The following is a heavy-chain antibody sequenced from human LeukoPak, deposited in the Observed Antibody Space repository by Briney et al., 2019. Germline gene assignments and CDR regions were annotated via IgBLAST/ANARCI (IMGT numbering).Heavy chain of an antibody. CDR3: ARWDYDSSGYALYYFDY. CDR1: GYAFTSYA. V-gene: IGHV7-4-1*02. J-gene: IGHJ4*02. CDR2: INTYTGNP. D-gene: IGHD3-22*01. Sequence: ASVKVSCKASGYAFTSYAMNWVRQAPGQGLEWMGWINTYTGNPTYAQGFTGRFVFSLDTSVSTAYLQISSLKAEDTAVYYCARWDYDSSGYALYYFDYWGQGTLVTVSS.